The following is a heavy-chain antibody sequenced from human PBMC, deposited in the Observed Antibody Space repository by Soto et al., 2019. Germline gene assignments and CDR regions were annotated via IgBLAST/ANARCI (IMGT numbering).Heavy chain of an antibody. Sequence: PSETLSLTCSVSGGSIITSYYWGWIRQPPGKVLEWIGSIYYSGTTYYNPSLKSRVTIFVDTSKSQFSLMLGSVTAADTAVYYCARHDWARFYGMDGWGQGTTVTVSS. V-gene: IGHV4-39*01. CDR2: IYYSGTT. J-gene: IGHJ6*02. D-gene: IGHD2-21*01. CDR3: ARHDWARFYGMDG. CDR1: GGSIITSYY.